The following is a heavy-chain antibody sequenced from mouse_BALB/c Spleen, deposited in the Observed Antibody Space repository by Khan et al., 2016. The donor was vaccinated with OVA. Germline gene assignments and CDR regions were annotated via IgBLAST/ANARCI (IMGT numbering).Heavy chain of an antibody. V-gene: IGHV1S136*01. J-gene: IGHJ2*01. CDR1: GYIFTGYI. Sequence: VQLKESGPELLKPGASVRMSCKASGYIFTGYIMHWVKQKPGQGLEWIGYINPYNGITKYNEDFKGKATLTSDKSSSTAYMELSSLTSEDSAVYYCARGNWQSYYFDYWGQGTTLTVSS. CDR2: INPYNGIT. D-gene: IGHD4-1*01. CDR3: ARGNWQSYYFDY.